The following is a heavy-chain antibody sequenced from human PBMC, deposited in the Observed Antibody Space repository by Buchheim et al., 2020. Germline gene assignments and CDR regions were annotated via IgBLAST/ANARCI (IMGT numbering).Heavy chain of an antibody. J-gene: IGHJ6*02. Sequence: EVQLVESGGGLVQPGGSLRLSCAASGFSFSSHSMNWVRQAPGKGLEWVSYISSSSSAIYYADSVKGRFSISRDNVKNSLYLQMNSLRAEDTAVYYCARGDGGNYFHYYGMDVWGQGTT. CDR2: ISSSSSAI. CDR1: GFSFSSHS. D-gene: IGHD4-23*01. V-gene: IGHV3-48*01. CDR3: ARGDGGNYFHYYGMDV.